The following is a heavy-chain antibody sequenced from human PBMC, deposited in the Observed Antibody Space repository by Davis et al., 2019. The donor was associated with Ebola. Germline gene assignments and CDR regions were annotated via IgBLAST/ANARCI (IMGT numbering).Heavy chain of an antibody. J-gene: IGHJ4*02. Sequence: GGSLRLSCAASGFSFSNYGMNCVRQAPGKGLEWVALTSSHGNDAYYADSVRGRFTISRDNSKNTLYLEMNSLRPEDTAVYYCAQDVVGATTLGYWGQGTLVTVAS. CDR2: TSSHGNDA. V-gene: IGHV3-30*18. D-gene: IGHD1-26*01. CDR3: AQDVVGATTLGY. CDR1: GFSFSNYG.